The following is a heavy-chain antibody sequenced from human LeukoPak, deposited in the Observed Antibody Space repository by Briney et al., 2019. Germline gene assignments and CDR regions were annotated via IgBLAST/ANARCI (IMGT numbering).Heavy chain of an antibody. CDR1: GGSISSSSYY. D-gene: IGHD3-22*01. J-gene: IGHJ4*02. Sequence: SETLSLTCTVSGGSISSSSYYWSWIRQPAGKGLEWIGRIYTSGSTNYNPSLKSRVTMSVDTSKNQFSLKLSSVTAADTAVYYCARGPRYYDSSGYLDYWGQGTLVTVSS. CDR2: IYTSGST. V-gene: IGHV4-61*02. CDR3: ARGPRYYDSSGYLDY.